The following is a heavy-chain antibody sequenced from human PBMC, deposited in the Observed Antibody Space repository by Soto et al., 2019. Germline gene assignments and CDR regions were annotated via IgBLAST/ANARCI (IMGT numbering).Heavy chain of an antibody. CDR1: GASISSSY. J-gene: IGHJ3*02. Sequence: SETLSLTCTVSGASISSSYWRWIRQSPGKGLEWIGYVYYSGSTNYNPSLKSRATISVDTSKNQFSLKLSSVTAADTAVYYCARGYYDSRGQSNNFDIWGQGTIVTVSS. CDR3: ARGYYDSRGQSNNFDI. D-gene: IGHD3-22*01. CDR2: VYYSGST. V-gene: IGHV4-59*01.